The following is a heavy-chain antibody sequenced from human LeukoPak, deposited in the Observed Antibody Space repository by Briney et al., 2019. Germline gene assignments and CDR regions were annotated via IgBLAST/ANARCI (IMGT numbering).Heavy chain of an antibody. CDR3: AREVVGATPGGFDY. Sequence: GGSLRLSCAASGFTFSSYAMSWVRQAPGKGLEWVSAISGSGGSTYYADSVKGRFTISRDNAKNSLYLQMNSLRAEDTAVYYCAREVVGATPGGFDYWGQGTLVTVSS. CDR1: GFTFSSYA. D-gene: IGHD1-26*01. J-gene: IGHJ4*02. V-gene: IGHV3-23*01. CDR2: ISGSGGST.